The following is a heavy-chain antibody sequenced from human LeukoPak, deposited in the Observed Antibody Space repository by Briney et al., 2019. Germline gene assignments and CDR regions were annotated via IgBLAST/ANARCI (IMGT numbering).Heavy chain of an antibody. V-gene: IGHV3-23*01. D-gene: IGHD3-3*01. CDR3: AKPFGFLEWLYGGYFDS. CDR1: GFIFSNYA. CDR2: VSSDGINT. Sequence: LSGGSLRLSCAASGFIFSNYAMHWVRQAPGKGLEWVSAVSSDGINTYYTDSLKGRFTISRDNSKNTVFLQMHSLTAEDTAVYYCAKPFGFLEWLYGGYFDSWGQGTLVTVSS. J-gene: IGHJ4*02.